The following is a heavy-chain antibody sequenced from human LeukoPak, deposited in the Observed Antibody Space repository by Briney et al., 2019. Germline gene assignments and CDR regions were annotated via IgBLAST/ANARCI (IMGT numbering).Heavy chain of an antibody. V-gene: IGHV3-30*03. CDR1: GFTFSSYG. CDR3: AGFGESSLAFDI. CDR2: ISYDGSNK. J-gene: IGHJ3*02. D-gene: IGHD3-10*01. Sequence: GGSLRLSCAASGFTFSSYGMHWVRQAPGKGLEWVAVISYDGSNKYYADSVKGRFTISRDNSKNTLYLQMNSLRDEDRAVYYCAGFGESSLAFDIWGQGTMVTISS.